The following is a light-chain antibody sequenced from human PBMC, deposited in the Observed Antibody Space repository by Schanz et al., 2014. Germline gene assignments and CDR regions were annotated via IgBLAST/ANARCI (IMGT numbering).Light chain of an antibody. CDR1: SSDNL. V-gene: IGLV2-14*01. CDR2: AVS. CDR3: SSHTAITTAVV. Sequence: QSALTQPTSVSGSPGQSITISCTGTSSDNLVSWYQQHPGKAPKLMIYAVSNRPSGVSNRFSGSKSGNTASLTISGLQAEDEADYHCSSHTAITTAVVFGGGTKLTVL. J-gene: IGLJ2*01.